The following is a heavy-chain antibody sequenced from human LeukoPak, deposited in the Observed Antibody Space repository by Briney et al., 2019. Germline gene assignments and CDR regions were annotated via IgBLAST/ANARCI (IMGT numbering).Heavy chain of an antibody. J-gene: IGHJ4*02. CDR3: ASELPFDY. CDR1: GFTFSSYW. V-gene: IGHV3-74*01. CDR2: ISGDGSST. Sequence: QPGGSLRLSYAASGFTFSSYWMHWVRQTPGKWLVWVSRISGDGSSTTYAESVKGRFTISRDNAKNTLYLQMNTLRAEDTAVYSCASELPFDYWGQGTLVTVSS.